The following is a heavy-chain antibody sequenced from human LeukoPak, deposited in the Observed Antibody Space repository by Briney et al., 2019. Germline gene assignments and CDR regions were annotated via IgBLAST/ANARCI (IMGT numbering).Heavy chain of an antibody. CDR3: AKDRGTSGRHSRFDY. Sequence: GGSLRLSCAASGFTFSSYAMSWVRQTPGRGLEWVSAISGSGSTTCYADSVKGHFTISRDNSKNTLYLQMDSLTAEDTAIYYCAKDRGTSGRHSRFDYWGQGTLVTVSS. CDR2: ISGSGSTT. V-gene: IGHV3-23*01. CDR1: GFTFSSYA. J-gene: IGHJ4*02. D-gene: IGHD2-2*01.